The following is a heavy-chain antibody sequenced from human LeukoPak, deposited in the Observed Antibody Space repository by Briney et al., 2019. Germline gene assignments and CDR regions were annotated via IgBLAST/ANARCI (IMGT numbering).Heavy chain of an antibody. Sequence: PSETLSLTCTVSGGSISSYYWSWIRQPAGKGLEWIGRIYTSGSTNYNPSLKSRVTMSVDTSKNQFSLKLSSVTAADTAVYYCARDTPWLYPIYDYYDSSGQTQGSWYFDLWGRGTLVTVSS. CDR1: GGSISSYY. CDR2: IYTSGST. D-gene: IGHD3-22*01. J-gene: IGHJ2*01. CDR3: ARDTPWLYPIYDYYDSSGQTQGSWYFDL. V-gene: IGHV4-4*07.